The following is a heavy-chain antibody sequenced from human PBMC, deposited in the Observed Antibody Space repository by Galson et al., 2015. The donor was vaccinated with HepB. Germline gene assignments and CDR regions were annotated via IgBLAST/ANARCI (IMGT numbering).Heavy chain of an antibody. D-gene: IGHD3-3*01. J-gene: IGHJ6*02. V-gene: IGHV3-48*02. CDR3: ARDTIITIFGVVTSYYYYGMDV. Sequence: SLRLSCAASGFTFSSYSMNWVRQAPGKGLEWVSYISSDSSSICYADSVKGRFTISRDNAKNSLYLQMNSLGDEDTAVYYCARDTIITIFGVVTSYYYYGMDVWGQGTTVTVSS. CDR1: GFTFSSYS. CDR2: ISSDSSSI.